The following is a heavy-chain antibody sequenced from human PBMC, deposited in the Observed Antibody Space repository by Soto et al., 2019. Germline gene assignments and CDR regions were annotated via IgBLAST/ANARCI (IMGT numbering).Heavy chain of an antibody. J-gene: IGHJ6*02. V-gene: IGHV3-33*01. CDR2: IWYDGSNK. Sequence: GGSLRLSCAASGFTFSSYGMHRVRQAPGKGLEWVAVIWYDGSNKYYADSVKGRFTISRDNSKKTLYLQMNSLRAEDTAVYYCAREGNLQQLDPPLVGYYYGMDVWGQGTTVTVSS. CDR3: AREGNLQQLDPPLVGYYYGMDV. CDR1: GFTFSSYG. D-gene: IGHD6-13*01.